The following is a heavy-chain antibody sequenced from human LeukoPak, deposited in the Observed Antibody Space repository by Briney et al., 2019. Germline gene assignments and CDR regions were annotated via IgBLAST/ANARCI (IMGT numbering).Heavy chain of an antibody. Sequence: GRSLRLSCAASGFTFSHYGMHWVRQAPGKGREWVAVIWYDGSNKYYEDSVKGRFTISRDNSKNTVDLQMNSLRAEDTAVYYCVRDTSSYYFDYWGQGNLVTVSS. CDR3: VRDTSSYYFDY. D-gene: IGHD3-10*01. V-gene: IGHV3-33*01. J-gene: IGHJ4*02. CDR1: GFTFSHYG. CDR2: IWYDGSNK.